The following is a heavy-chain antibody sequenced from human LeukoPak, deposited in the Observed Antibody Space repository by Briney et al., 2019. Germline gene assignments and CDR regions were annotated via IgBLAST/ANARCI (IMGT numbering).Heavy chain of an antibody. Sequence: PGGSLRLSCAASEFTFTSYAMHGVRQAPGKGLEWVAIISYDGSNKYYADSVKGRFTISRDNSKNTLYLQMNSLRAEDTAVYYCAKWSGSRNAFDIWGQGTMVTVSS. CDR2: ISYDGSNK. D-gene: IGHD2-2*01. CDR1: EFTFTSYA. J-gene: IGHJ3*02. CDR3: AKWSGSRNAFDI. V-gene: IGHV3-30-3*02.